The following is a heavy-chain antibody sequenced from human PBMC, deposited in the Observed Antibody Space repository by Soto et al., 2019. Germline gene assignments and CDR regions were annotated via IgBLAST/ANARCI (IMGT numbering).Heavy chain of an antibody. CDR2: INPNSGGT. V-gene: IGHV1-2*04. D-gene: IGHD6-6*01. J-gene: IGHJ6*02. CDR1: GYTFTGYY. CDR3: AREAGAARPHYYYYYGMDV. Sequence: QVQLVQSGAEVKKPGASVKVSCKASGYTFTGYYMHWVRQASGQGLEWMGWINPNSGGTNYAQKFQGWVTMTRDTSISTAYMELSRLRSDDTAVYYCAREAGAARPHYYYYYGMDVWGQGTTVTVSS.